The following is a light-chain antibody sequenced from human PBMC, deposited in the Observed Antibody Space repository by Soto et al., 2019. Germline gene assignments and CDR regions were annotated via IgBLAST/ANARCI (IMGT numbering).Light chain of an antibody. V-gene: IGKV3-20*01. CDR2: GAS. Sequence: VLTQYTGTLALSPGERATLSCRASQSVNSRLAWYQHKPGQAPRLLISGASNRASGIPARFSAWGSGTDFTLTISRVDPADFAFYYCQQYFTSPITFGQGTRLEIK. CDR3: QQYFTSPIT. CDR1: QSVNSR. J-gene: IGKJ5*01.